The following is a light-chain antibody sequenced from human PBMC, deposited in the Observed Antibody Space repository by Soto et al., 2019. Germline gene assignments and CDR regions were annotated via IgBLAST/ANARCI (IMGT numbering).Light chain of an antibody. Sequence: DIQMTQSPSSLSASVGDRVIITCRASQSISSYLNWYQQKPGNAPKLLIYAASSLQSGVPSRFSGSGSGTDITLTISSLQPEDFATYYCQQSYSTPPFTFGPGTKVDIK. CDR2: AAS. CDR1: QSISSY. CDR3: QQSYSTPPFT. V-gene: IGKV1-39*01. J-gene: IGKJ3*01.